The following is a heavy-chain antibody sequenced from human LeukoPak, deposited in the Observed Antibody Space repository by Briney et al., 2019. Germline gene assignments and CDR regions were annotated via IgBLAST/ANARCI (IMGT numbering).Heavy chain of an antibody. D-gene: IGHD2/OR15-2a*01. CDR3: GRYEYDFGFYFMVF. CDR2: ISRSSSTI. J-gene: IGHJ6*03. Sequence: GGSLRLSCAASGFTFSNYRMNWVRQAPGKGLEWVSFISRSSSTIYYADSVKGRFTISRDNAKNSLYLQMNSLRDEDTAVYNCGRYEYDFGFYFMVFFVKGTTLTVSS. V-gene: IGHV3-48*02. CDR1: GFTFSNYR.